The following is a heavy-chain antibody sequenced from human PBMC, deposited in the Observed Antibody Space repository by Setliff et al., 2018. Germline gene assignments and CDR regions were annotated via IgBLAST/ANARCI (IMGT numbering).Heavy chain of an antibody. V-gene: IGHV1-18*01. CDR3: ARGGTTLTSYDY. D-gene: IGHD4-4*01. Sequence: ASVKVSCKASGYIFTSYGISWVRQAPGQGLEWMGWISSYNGKTNYAQKLQGRVTMTTDTSTSTAYMELSRLRSDDTAVYYCARGGTTLTSYDYWGQGTLVTVSS. J-gene: IGHJ4*02. CDR2: ISSYNGKT. CDR1: GYIFTSYG.